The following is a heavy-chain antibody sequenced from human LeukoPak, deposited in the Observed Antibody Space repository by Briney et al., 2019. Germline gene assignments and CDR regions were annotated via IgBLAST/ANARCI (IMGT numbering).Heavy chain of an antibody. Sequence: SVKVSCKASGGTFSSYAISWVRQAPGQGLEWMGGIIPIFGTANYAQKFQGRVTITADESTSTAYMELSSLRSEDTAVYYCARDRAYCSSTSCYTGHWFDPWGQGALVTVSS. CDR2: IIPIFGTA. J-gene: IGHJ5*02. V-gene: IGHV1-69*13. CDR1: GGTFSSYA. D-gene: IGHD2-2*02. CDR3: ARDRAYCSSTSCYTGHWFDP.